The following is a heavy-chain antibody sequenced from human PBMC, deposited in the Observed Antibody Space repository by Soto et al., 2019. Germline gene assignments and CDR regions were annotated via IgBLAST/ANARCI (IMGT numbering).Heavy chain of an antibody. CDR1: GGTFSSYA. CDR3: ARDALGSDCSGGSCYFPLDY. D-gene: IGHD2-15*01. J-gene: IGHJ4*02. Sequence: SVKVSCKASGGTFSSYAISWVRQAPGQGLEWMGGIIPIFGTANYAQKFQGRVTITADESTSTAYMELSSLRSEDTAVYYCARDALGSDCSGGSCYFPLDYWGQGTLVTVSS. V-gene: IGHV1-69*13. CDR2: IIPIFGTA.